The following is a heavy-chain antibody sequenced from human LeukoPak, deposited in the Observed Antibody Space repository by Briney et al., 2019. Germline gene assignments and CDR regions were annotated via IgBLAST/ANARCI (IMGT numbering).Heavy chain of an antibody. CDR2: IYPRDSDT. D-gene: IGHD3-22*01. CDR3: ARRRRRTARSYYDSSGYSNYFDY. Sequence: GESLKISCKGSGYSFPNYWIAWVRQMPGKGLEWMGIIYPRDSDTRYSPSFEGQVTISVDKSISTAFLQWSSLKASDTAMYYCARRRRRTARSYYDSSGYSNYFDYWGQGTLVTVSS. CDR1: GYSFPNYW. V-gene: IGHV5-51*01. J-gene: IGHJ4*02.